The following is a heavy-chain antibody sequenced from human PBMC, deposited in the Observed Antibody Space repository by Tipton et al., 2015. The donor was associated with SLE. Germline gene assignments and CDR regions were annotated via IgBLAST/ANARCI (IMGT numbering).Heavy chain of an antibody. J-gene: IGHJ6*03. CDR1: GASISSGTFS. D-gene: IGHD3-9*01. CDR2: MYYSGTA. V-gene: IGHV4-39*07. CDR3: ARLSGDIVKGYYSTSHYYYMDV. Sequence: TLSLTCTVSGASISSGTFSWVWIRQPPGKGLECIATMYYSGTAYYNPSLKSRVTISVDASKNQISLKLSSVTAADTAVYYCARLSGDIVKGYYSTSHYYYMDVWDKGTTVTVSS.